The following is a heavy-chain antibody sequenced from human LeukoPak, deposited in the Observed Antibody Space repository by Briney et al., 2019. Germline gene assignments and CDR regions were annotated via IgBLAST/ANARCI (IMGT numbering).Heavy chain of an antibody. Sequence: SETLSLTCTVSGYSISSGYYWGWIRQPPGKGLEWIGTIYHSGTTFYNPSLQSRVTVSLDTSKNQFSLKLSSVTAADTAVYYCTREGYSSPDYWGQGTLVTVSS. D-gene: IGHD5-18*01. CDR1: GYSISSGYY. CDR3: TREGYSSPDY. CDR2: IYHSGTT. V-gene: IGHV4-38-2*02. J-gene: IGHJ4*02.